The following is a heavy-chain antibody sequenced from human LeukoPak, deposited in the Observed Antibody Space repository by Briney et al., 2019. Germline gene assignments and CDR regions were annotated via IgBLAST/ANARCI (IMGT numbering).Heavy chain of an antibody. CDR1: GGSISSSSYY. Sequence: SGTLSLTCTVSGGSISSSSYYWGWIRQPPGKGLEWIGSIYYSGSTYYNPSLKSRVTISVDTSKNQFSLKLSSVTAADTAVYYCARTDSSGYYDWFDPWGQGILVTVSS. V-gene: IGHV4-39*01. CDR2: IYYSGST. D-gene: IGHD3-22*01. CDR3: ARTDSSGYYDWFDP. J-gene: IGHJ5*02.